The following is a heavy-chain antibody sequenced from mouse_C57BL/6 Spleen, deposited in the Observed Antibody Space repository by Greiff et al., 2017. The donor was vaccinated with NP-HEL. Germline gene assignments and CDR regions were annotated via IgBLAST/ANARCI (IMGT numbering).Heavy chain of an antibody. CDR2: IWTGGGT. CDR1: GFSLTSYA. D-gene: IGHD2-5*01. J-gene: IGHJ3*01. V-gene: IGHV2-9-1*01. CDR3: ARGRDSNYVGFAY. Sequence: VMLVESGPGLVAPSQSLSITCTVSGFSLTSYAISWVRQPPGKGLEWLGVIWTGGGTNYNSALKSRLSIRKDNSKSEVFLKRNSLQTDDTARYYCARGRDSNYVGFAYWGKGTLVTVSA.